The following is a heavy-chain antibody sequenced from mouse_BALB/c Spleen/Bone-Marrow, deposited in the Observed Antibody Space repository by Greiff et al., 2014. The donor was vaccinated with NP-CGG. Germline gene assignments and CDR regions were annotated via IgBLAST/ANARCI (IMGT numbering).Heavy chain of an antibody. Sequence: EVQLVESGAELVKPGASVKLSCTASGFNIKDTYMHWVKQRPEQGLEWIGRIDPANGNTKYDPKFQGKATITADTSSNTAYLQLSSLTSEDTAVYYCAAYHYGSSYGFAYWGQGTLVTVSA. CDR1: GFNIKDTY. CDR2: IDPANGNT. J-gene: IGHJ3*01. D-gene: IGHD1-1*01. CDR3: AAYHYGSSYGFAY. V-gene: IGHV14-3*02.